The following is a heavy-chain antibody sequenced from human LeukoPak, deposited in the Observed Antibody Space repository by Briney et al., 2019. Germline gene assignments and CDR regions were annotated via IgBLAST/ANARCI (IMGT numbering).Heavy chain of an antibody. CDR1: GDSVSSNSAA. Sequence: SQTLSLTCAISGDSVSSNSAAWYWIRKSPSRGLEWLGSTYYRSKWYNDYAVSVKSRITINPDTSKNQFSLQLNSVTPEDTAVYYCAREARQQWLVHYYYYGMDVWGQGTTVTVSS. D-gene: IGHD6-19*01. J-gene: IGHJ6*02. CDR3: AREARQQWLVHYYYYGMDV. CDR2: TYYRSKWYN. V-gene: IGHV6-1*01.